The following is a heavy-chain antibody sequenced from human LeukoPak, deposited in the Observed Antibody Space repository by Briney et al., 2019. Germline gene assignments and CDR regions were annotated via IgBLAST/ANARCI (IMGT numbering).Heavy chain of an antibody. CDR1: GFTFSSYS. CDR2: ISSSSSTI. D-gene: IGHD3-10*01. CDR3: ARETYGSGSYYRRFDY. Sequence: GGSLRLSCAASGFTFSSYSMNWVRQAPGKGLEWVSYISSSSSTIYYADSVKGRFTISRDNAKNSLYLQMNSLRAEDTAVYYCARETYGSGSYYRRFDYWGQGTLVTVSS. V-gene: IGHV3-48*01. J-gene: IGHJ4*02.